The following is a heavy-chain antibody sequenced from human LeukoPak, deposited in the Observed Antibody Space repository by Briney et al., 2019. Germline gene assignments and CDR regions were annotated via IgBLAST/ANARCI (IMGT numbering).Heavy chain of an antibody. CDR2: INHSGST. D-gene: IGHD4-17*01. V-gene: IGHV4-34*01. J-gene: IGHJ5*02. Sequence: PSETLSLTCAVYGGSFSGYCWSWIRQPPGKGLEWIGEINHSGSTNYNPSLKSRVTISVDTSKNQFSLKLSSVTAADTAVYYCARDRGYGDYDWFDPWGQGTLVTVSS. CDR1: GGSFSGYC. CDR3: ARDRGYGDYDWFDP.